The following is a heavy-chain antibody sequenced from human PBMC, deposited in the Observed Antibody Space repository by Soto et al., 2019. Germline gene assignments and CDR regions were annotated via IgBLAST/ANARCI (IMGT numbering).Heavy chain of an antibody. CDR2: IYPGDSET. V-gene: IGHV5-51*01. Sequence: PXESLKISCKGSGYSFTSFWIGWVRQMPGKGPEWLGIIYPGDSETRYSPSFQGQVTISADRSISTAYLQWNSLKASDTAIYYCTRQHPLDSSAWYNWGQGTQVTVSS. D-gene: IGHD6-19*01. CDR1: GYSFTSFW. CDR3: TRQHPLDSSAWYN. J-gene: IGHJ4*02.